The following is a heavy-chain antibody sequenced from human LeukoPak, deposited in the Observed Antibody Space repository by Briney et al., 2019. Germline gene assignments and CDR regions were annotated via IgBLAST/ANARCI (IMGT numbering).Heavy chain of an antibody. CDR3: AKGYSSSWYPPGFDY. J-gene: IGHJ4*02. CDR1: GFTFDDYA. V-gene: IGHV3-9*01. D-gene: IGHD6-13*01. CDR2: ISWNSGSI. Sequence: QPGGSLRLSCAASGFTFDDYAMHWVRQAPGKGLEWVSGISWNSGSIGYADSVKGRFTISRDNAKNSLYLQMNSLRAEDTALYYCAKGYSSSWYPPGFDYWGQGTLVTVSS.